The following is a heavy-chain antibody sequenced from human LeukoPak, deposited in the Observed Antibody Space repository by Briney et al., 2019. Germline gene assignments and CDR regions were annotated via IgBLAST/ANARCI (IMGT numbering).Heavy chain of an antibody. Sequence: GRSLRLSCAASGFTFSSYAMHWVRQAPGKGLEWVAVISHDGSNKYYADSVKGRFTISRDNSKNTLYPQMNSLRAEDTAVYYCARDRYSYGRFFDYWGQGTLVTVSS. CDR1: GFTFSSYA. J-gene: IGHJ4*02. D-gene: IGHD5-18*01. CDR2: ISHDGSNK. V-gene: IGHV3-30*04. CDR3: ARDRYSYGRFFDY.